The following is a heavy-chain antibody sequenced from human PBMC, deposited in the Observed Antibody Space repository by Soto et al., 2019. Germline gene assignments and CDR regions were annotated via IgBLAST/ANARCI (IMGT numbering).Heavy chain of an antibody. Sequence: SSETLSLTCTVSGGSISSYYWSWIRQPPGKGLEWIGYIYYSGSTNYNPSLKSRVTISVDTSKNQFSLKLSSVTAADTAVYYCARIKVGGAYYYYGRDVGGQGTTVTVSS. CDR2: IYYSGST. CDR3: ARIKVGGAYYYYGRDV. J-gene: IGHJ6*02. V-gene: IGHV4-59*01. CDR1: GGSISSYY. D-gene: IGHD3-16*01.